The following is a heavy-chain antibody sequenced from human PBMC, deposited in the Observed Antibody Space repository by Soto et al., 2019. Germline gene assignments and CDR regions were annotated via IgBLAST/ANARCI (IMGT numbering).Heavy chain of an antibody. CDR3: SRLYSYDRSAYYLGY. CDR1: VFTVSSNY. V-gene: IGHV3-53*02. CDR2: IYSGGST. J-gene: IGHJ4*02. D-gene: IGHD3-22*01. Sequence: EVQLVETGGGLIQPGGSLRLSCAASVFTVSSNYMSWVRQAPGKGLEWVSIIYSGGSTDYADSVKGRFTISRDNSKNTVYLQMNSLRAEDTAVYYCSRLYSYDRSAYYLGYWGQGTLVTVSS.